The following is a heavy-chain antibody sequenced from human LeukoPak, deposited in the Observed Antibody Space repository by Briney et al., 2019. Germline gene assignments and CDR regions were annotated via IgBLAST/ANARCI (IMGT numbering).Heavy chain of an antibody. CDR3: ARAVGDFDY. V-gene: IGHV3-23*01. CDR1: GFTFSSYA. Sequence: GGSLRLSCAASGFTFSSYAMSWVRQAPGKGLEWVSAISGSGGSTYYADSVKGRFTISRDNAKNSLYLQMNSLRAEDTAVYYCARAVGDFDYWGQGTLVTVSS. J-gene: IGHJ4*02. CDR2: ISGSGGST.